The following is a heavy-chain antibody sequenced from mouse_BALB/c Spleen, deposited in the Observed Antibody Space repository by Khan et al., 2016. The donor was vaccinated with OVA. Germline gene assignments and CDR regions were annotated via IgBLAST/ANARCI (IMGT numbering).Heavy chain of an antibody. D-gene: IGHD2-14*01. CDR3: ARGYDCFAS. CDR1: NYSFTLYY. V-gene: IGHV1-20*01. CDR2: INPNTDNI. J-gene: IGHJ3*01. Sequence: EVQLQQSGPDLVKPGASVKISCKASNYSFTLYYMSWVKQSHGKSLEWIGRINPNTDNINYNQEFKGKTTLTVVTSSNTAYMELRSLTSEDSAVYYCARGYDCFASWGQGTLVTVSA.